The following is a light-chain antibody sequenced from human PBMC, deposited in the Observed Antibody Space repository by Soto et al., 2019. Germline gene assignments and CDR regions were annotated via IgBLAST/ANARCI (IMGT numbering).Light chain of an antibody. CDR1: QSVSSN. Sequence: EIVMTQSPATLSVSPGERATLSCRASQSVSSNLAWYQQKPGQAPRLLIYGASTRATGFPARFRGSGSGTECPLTISSRQSEDFAVYYCQQYNIWPQTFGQGTKLEMK. CDR3: QQYNIWPQT. V-gene: IGKV3-15*01. CDR2: GAS. J-gene: IGKJ2*01.